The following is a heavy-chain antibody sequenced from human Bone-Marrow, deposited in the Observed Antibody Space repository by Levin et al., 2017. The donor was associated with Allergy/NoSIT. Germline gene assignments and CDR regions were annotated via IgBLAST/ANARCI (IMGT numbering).Heavy chain of an antibody. CDR3: AREGDSSAYYVDFDY. CDR1: GFSFNDHS. J-gene: IGHJ4*02. D-gene: IGHD3-10*02. V-gene: IGHV3-72*01. Sequence: GESLKISCAASGFSFNDHSMNWVRQAPGKGLEWVGRTRNKANIYTTEYAASVKGRFTISRDDSRSSLFLQMNSLQTEDTAVYYCAREGDSSAYYVDFDYWGQGTLVTVSS. CDR2: TRNKANIYTT.